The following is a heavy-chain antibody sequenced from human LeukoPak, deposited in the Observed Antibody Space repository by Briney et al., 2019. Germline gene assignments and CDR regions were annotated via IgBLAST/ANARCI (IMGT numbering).Heavy chain of an antibody. Sequence: PGGSLRLSCAASGFTFSSYGMHWVRQAPGKGLEWVAFIRYDGSNKYYADSVKGRFTISRDNSKNTLYLQMNSLRAEDTAVYYCAKEARVPFGVPPTDAFDIWGQGTMVTVSS. CDR2: IRYDGSNK. V-gene: IGHV3-30*02. CDR3: AKEARVPFGVPPTDAFDI. J-gene: IGHJ3*02. D-gene: IGHD3-3*01. CDR1: GFTFSSYG.